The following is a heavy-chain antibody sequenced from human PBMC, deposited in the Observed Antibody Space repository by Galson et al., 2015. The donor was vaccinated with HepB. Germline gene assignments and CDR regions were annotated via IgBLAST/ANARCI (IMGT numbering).Heavy chain of an antibody. CDR1: GFTFSSYA. V-gene: IGHV3-30-3*01. Sequence: SLRLSCAASGFTFSSYAMHWVRQAPGKGLEWVAVISYDGSNKYYADSVKGRFTISRDNSKNTLYLQMNSLRAEDTAVYYCARAILRVIYSGSYYDYWGQGTLVTVSS. J-gene: IGHJ4*02. D-gene: IGHD1-26*01. CDR2: ISYDGSNK. CDR3: ARAILRVIYSGSYYDY.